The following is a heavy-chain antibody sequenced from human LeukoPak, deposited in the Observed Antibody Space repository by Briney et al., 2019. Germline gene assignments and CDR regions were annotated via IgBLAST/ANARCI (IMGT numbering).Heavy chain of an antibody. D-gene: IGHD2-15*01. V-gene: IGHV3-30*18. CDR3: AKDGYCSGGSCYYYYGMDV. J-gene: IGHJ6*02. Sequence: GGSLRPSCAASGFTFSIYGMHWVRQAPGKGQQWVAVISYDGSNKFYADSVKGRFTISRDNSKNTLYLQMNSLRAEDTAVYYCAKDGYCSGGSCYYYYGMDVWGQGTTVTVS. CDR2: ISYDGSNK. CDR1: GFTFSIYG.